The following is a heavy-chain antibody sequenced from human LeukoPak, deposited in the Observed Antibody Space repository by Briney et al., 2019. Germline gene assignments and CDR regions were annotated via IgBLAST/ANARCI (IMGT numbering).Heavy chain of an antibody. D-gene: IGHD1-26*01. J-gene: IGHJ3*02. CDR3: ARLGVIFDI. CDR2: IYYSGTT. V-gene: IGHV4-39*01. Sequence: PSETLSLTCTVSGGSVSSSSYYWGWIRQPPGKGLEWIGSIYYSGTTYYNPSLKSRVTISVDTPKNQFSLKLSSVTAADTAVYSCARLGVIFDIWAKGKMVTVSS. CDR1: GGSVSSSSYY.